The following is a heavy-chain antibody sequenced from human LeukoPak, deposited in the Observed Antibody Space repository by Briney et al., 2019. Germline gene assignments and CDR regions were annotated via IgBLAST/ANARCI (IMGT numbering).Heavy chain of an antibody. CDR2: IYTSGST. Sequence: SETLSLTCAVSGGSISSGGYSWSWIRQPAGKGLEWIGRIYTSGSTNYNPSLKSRVTMSVDTSKNQFSLKLSSVTAADTAVYYCARDSECSSTSCYLRYYYYMDVWGKGTTVTVSS. CDR1: GGSISSGGYS. CDR3: ARDSECSSTSCYLRYYYYMDV. V-gene: IGHV4-61*02. D-gene: IGHD2-2*01. J-gene: IGHJ6*03.